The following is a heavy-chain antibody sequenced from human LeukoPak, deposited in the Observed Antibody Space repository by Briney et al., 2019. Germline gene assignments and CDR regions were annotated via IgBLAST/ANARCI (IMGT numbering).Heavy chain of an antibody. V-gene: IGHV4-39*07. CDR2: IYYSGST. D-gene: IGHD6-19*01. J-gene: IGHJ4*02. CDR3: ARYSSGHPPRDFDY. Sequence: SETLSLTCTVSGGSISSSSYYWGWIREPPGKGLEWIGRIYYSGSTYYNPSLKSRVTISVDTSKNQFSLKLSSVTAADTAVYYCARYSSGHPPRDFDYWGQGTLVTVSS. CDR1: GGSISSSSYY.